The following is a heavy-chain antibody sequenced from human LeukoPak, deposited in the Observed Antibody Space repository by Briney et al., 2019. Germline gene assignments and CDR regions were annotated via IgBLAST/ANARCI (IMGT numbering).Heavy chain of an antibody. D-gene: IGHD1-26*01. CDR3: ARPYSGSYYRGSPFDY. J-gene: IGHJ4*02. CDR2: INHSGST. Sequence: PSETLSLTCAVYGGSFSGYYWSWIRQPPGKGLEWIGEINHSGSTNYNPSLKSRVTISVDTSKNQFSLRLSSVTAADTAVYYCARPYSGSYYRGSPFDYWGQGTLVTVSS. V-gene: IGHV4-34*01. CDR1: GGSFSGYY.